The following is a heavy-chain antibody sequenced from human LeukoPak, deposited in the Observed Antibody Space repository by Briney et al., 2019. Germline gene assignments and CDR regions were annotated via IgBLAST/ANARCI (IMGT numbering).Heavy chain of an antibody. V-gene: IGHV3-7*03. J-gene: IGHJ6*02. Sequence: PGGSLRLSCAAPGFTFSSYWMNWARQAPGKGLEWVASINHNGNVNYYVDSVKGRFTISRDNAKNSLYLQISNLRAEDTAVYFCARGGGLDVWGQGATVTVSS. CDR1: GFTFSSYW. D-gene: IGHD3-16*01. CDR2: INHNGNVN. CDR3: ARGGGLDV.